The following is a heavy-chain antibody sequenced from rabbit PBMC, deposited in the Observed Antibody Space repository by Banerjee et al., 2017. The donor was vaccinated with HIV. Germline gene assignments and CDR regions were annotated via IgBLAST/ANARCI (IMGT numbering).Heavy chain of an antibody. J-gene: IGHJ4*01. V-gene: IGHV1S40*01. CDR1: GFSFSSSYY. D-gene: IGHD1-1*01. CDR2: IYAGSTGTT. CDR3: ARDGGSGYFNL. Sequence: QSLEESGGDLVKPGASLTLTCTASGFSFSSSYYMCWVRQAPGKGLEWIACIYAGSTGTTYYASWAKGRFTISKTSSTTVTLQMTSLTAADTATYFCARDGGSGYFNLWGPGTLVTVS.